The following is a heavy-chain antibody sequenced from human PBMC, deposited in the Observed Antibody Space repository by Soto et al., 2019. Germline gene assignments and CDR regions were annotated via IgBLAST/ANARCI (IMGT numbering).Heavy chain of an antibody. CDR1: GYTLTELS. J-gene: IGHJ4*02. V-gene: IGHV1-18*01. D-gene: IGHD3-22*01. CDR2: INAGNGNT. CDR3: ARYYYYDSRGYDY. Sequence: ASVKVSCKASGYTLTELSMHWVRQAPGKGLERMEWINAGNGNTKYAQKIQGRVTMTTDTSTSTAYMELRSLRSDDTAVYYCARYYYYDSRGYDYWGQGTLVTVSS.